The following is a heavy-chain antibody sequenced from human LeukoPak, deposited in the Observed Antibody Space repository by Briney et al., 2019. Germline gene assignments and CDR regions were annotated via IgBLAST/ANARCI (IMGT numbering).Heavy chain of an antibody. J-gene: IGHJ4*02. CDR1: GGSFSGYY. V-gene: IGHV4-34*01. Sequence: SETLSLTCAVYGGSFSGYYWSWIRQPPGKGLEWIGEINHSGSTNYNPSLKSRVTISVDTSKNQFSLKLSSVTAADTAVYYCARLEFSYGSGSYDLWGQGTLATVSS. CDR2: INHSGST. D-gene: IGHD3-10*01. CDR3: ARLEFSYGSGSYDL.